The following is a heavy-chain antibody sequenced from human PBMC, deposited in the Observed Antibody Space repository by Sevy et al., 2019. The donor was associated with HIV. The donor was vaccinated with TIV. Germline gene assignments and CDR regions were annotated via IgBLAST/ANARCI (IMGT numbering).Heavy chain of an antibody. CDR2: IYWDDDK. CDR1: GFSLTTNGVG. D-gene: IGHD3-10*01. J-gene: IGHJ5*02. CDR3: AHSEYYYGSGSFYKRGGLFAP. V-gene: IGHV2-5*02. Sequence: SGPTLVNPTQTLTLTCTFSGFSLTTNGVGVGWIRQPPGKALEWLALIYWDDDKRYRPSLKKRLTITKDTSKNQVVLTMPDMDPVDTATYYCAHSEYYYGSGSFYKRGGLFAPWGQGTLVTVSS.